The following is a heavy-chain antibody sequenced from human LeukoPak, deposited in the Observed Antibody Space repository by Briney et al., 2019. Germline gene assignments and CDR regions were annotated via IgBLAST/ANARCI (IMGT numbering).Heavy chain of an antibody. J-gene: IGHJ6*03. V-gene: IGHV1-69*06. Sequence: SVKVSCKASGGTFSSYAISWVRQAPGQGLEWMGGIIPIFGTASYAQKFQGRVTITADKSTSTAYMELSSLRSEDTAVYYCARVATVTGINSYYMDVWGKGTTVTVSS. CDR3: ARVATVTGINSYYMDV. CDR1: GGTFSSYA. CDR2: IIPIFGTA. D-gene: IGHD4-17*01.